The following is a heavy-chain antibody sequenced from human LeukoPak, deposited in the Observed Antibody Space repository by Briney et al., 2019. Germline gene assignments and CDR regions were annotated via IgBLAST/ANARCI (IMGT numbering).Heavy chain of an antibody. CDR2: ISAYNGNT. Sequence: ASVKVSCKASGYTFTSYGISWVRQAPGQGLEWMGWISAYNGNTNYAQKLQGRVTMTTDTSTSTAYMELRSLRSDDTAVYYCARADYGDYGDYYYGMDVWGQGTTVTVS. CDR3: ARADYGDYGDYYYGMDV. V-gene: IGHV1-18*01. CDR1: GYTFTSYG. D-gene: IGHD4-17*01. J-gene: IGHJ6*02.